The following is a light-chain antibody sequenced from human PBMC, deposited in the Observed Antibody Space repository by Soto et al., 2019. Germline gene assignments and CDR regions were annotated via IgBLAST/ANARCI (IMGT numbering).Light chain of an antibody. V-gene: IGLV2-11*01. CDR3: SSYADSYLHVV. Sequence: QSVLTQPRSVSGSPGQSVTVSCTGSSSDVGRYNSVSWYQQHPGKPPKLMIYDDTKRSSGVPDRFSGSKSGNTASLTISGLQAEDEADYYCSSYADSYLHVVFGGGTELTVL. CDR1: SSDVGRYNS. J-gene: IGLJ2*01. CDR2: DDT.